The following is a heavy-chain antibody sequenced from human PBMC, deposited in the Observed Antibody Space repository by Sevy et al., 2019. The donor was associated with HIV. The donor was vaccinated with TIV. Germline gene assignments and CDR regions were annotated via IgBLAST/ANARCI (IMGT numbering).Heavy chain of an antibody. V-gene: IGHV3-30-3*01. CDR2: ISYDGSNK. Sequence: GGSLRLSCAASGFTFSSYAMHWVRQAPGKGLEWVAVISYDGSNKYYADSVKGRFTISRDNSKNTRFLQMNSLRAEDTAVHDCARDGRGYDILTGYYISARFADYWGQGTLVTVSS. CDR3: ARDGRGYDILTGYYISARFADY. D-gene: IGHD3-9*01. CDR1: GFTFSSYA. J-gene: IGHJ4*02.